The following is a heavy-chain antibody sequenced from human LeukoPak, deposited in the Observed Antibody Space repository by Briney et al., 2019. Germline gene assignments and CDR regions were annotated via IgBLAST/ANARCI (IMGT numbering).Heavy chain of an antibody. Sequence: PGGSLRLSCAASGFTFSSYEMNWVRQAPGKGLEWISYIIGSGDIIYYADSVKGRFNISRDNAKNLVFLQMNRLRADDTAVYYCARERTTIVSGTTIGAYWGQGTLVTVSS. CDR2: IIGSGDII. J-gene: IGHJ4*02. CDR1: GFTFSSYE. V-gene: IGHV3-48*03. CDR3: ARERTTIVSGTTIGAY. D-gene: IGHD1-7*01.